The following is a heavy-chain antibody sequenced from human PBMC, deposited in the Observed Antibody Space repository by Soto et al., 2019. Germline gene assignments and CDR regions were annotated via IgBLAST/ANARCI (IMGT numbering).Heavy chain of an antibody. CDR2: IYDSGST. CDR1: GGSISSYY. V-gene: IGHV4-59*01. J-gene: IGHJ4*01. CDR3: ARAVGNYYSLYYIDY. Sequence: SETLSLTCTISGGSISSYYWNWIRQPPGKGLEWVGYIYDSGSTSYNPSLKSRVSISVDTSKNQFSLKLSSVTAADTAVYYCARAVGNYYSLYYIDYWGQGALVTVSS. D-gene: IGHD1-26*01.